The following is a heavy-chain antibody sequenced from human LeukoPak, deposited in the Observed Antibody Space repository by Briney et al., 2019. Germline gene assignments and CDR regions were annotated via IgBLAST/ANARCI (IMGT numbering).Heavy chain of an antibody. J-gene: IGHJ5*02. CDR3: ARVVDCSGGSCDWFNP. CDR2: IYYSGST. V-gene: IGHV4-31*03. CDR1: GGSISSGGYY. Sequence: PSETLSLTCTVSGGSISSGGYYWSWIRQRPGKGLEWIGYIYYSGSTYYNPSLKSRVTISVDTSKNQFSLKLSSVTAADTAVYYCARVVDCSGGSCDWFNPWGQGTLVTVSS. D-gene: IGHD2-15*01.